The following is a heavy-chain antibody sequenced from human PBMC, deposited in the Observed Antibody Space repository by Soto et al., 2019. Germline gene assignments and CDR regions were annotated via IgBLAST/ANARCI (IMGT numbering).Heavy chain of an antibody. CDR2: ISYDGSNK. V-gene: IGHV3-30*18. Sequence: GGSLRLSCAASGFTFSSYGMHWVRQAPGKGLEWVAVISYDGSNKYYVDSVKGRFTISRDNSKNTLYLQMNSLRAEDTAVYYCAKDIVVVETYYYGMDVWGQGTTVTVSS. CDR1: GFTFSSYG. CDR3: AKDIVVVETYYYGMDV. D-gene: IGHD2-15*01. J-gene: IGHJ6*02.